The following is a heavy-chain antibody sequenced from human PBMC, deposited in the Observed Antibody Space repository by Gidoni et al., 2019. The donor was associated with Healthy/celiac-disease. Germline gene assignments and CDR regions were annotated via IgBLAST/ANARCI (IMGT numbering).Heavy chain of an antibody. J-gene: IGHJ4*02. CDR3: ASPPPDYGGNPGGFGY. CDR2: IYYSGST. V-gene: IGHV4-39*01. D-gene: IGHD2-15*01. Sequence: QLQLQESGPGLVKPSETLSLTCTVSGGSISSSSYYWGWIRQPPGKGLEWIGSIYYSGSTYYNPSLKSRVTISVDTSKNQFSLKLSSVTAADTAVYYCASPPPDYGGNPGGFGYWGQGTLVTVSS. CDR1: GGSISSSSYY.